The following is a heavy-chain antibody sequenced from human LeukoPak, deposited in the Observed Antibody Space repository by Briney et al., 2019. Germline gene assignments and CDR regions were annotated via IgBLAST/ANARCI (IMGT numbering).Heavy chain of an antibody. D-gene: IGHD5-18*01. CDR2: INWNGGST. CDR3: ARDFGYSYSFDY. CDR1: GFTFDDYG. V-gene: IGHV3-20*04. J-gene: IGHJ4*02. Sequence: PGGSLRLSCAASGFTFDDYGMSWVRQAPGKGLEWVSGINWNGGSTGYADSVKGRFTISRDNAKNSLYLQMNSLRAEDTAVYYCARDFGYSYSFDYWGQGTLVTVSS.